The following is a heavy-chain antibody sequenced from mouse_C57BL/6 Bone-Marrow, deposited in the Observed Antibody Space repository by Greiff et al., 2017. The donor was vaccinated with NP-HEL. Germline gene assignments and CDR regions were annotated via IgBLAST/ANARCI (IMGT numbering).Heavy chain of an antibody. D-gene: IGHD4-1*01. V-gene: IGHV3-6*01. CDR2: ISYDGSN. CDR3: SRGGTGTLDY. CDR1: GYSITSGYY. J-gene: IGHJ2*01. Sequence: EVKLMESGPGLVKPSQSLSLTCSVTGYSITSGYYWNWIRQFPGNKLEWMGYISYDGSNNYNPSLKNRISITRDTSKNQFFLMLNSVTTEDTAAYYCSRGGTGTLDYWGQGTTLTVSS.